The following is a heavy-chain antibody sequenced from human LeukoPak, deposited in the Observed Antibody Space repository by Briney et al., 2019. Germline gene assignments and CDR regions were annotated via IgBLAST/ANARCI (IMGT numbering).Heavy chain of an antibody. D-gene: IGHD5-12*01. Sequence: AKRKGLVWVSRINSDGSSITYADSVKGRFTISRDNAKNTLYLQMNSLRVEDTAVYYCAREGRVSGYDFDCWGQGTLVTVSS. CDR2: INSDGSSI. V-gene: IGHV3-74*03. J-gene: IGHJ4*02. CDR3: AREGRVSGYDFDC.